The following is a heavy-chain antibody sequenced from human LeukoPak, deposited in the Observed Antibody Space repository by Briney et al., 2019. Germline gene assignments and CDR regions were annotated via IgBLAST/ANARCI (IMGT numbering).Heavy chain of an antibody. CDR3: ARVASIIAPDAFDI. Sequence: ASVKVSCKASGYTFTGYYMHWVRQAPGQGLEWMGWINPSSGGTHYAQRFQGRVTMTRDTSITTAYMDLSRLTSDDTAVYYCARVASIIAPDAFDIWGQGTVVTVSS. D-gene: IGHD2/OR15-2a*01. V-gene: IGHV1-2*02. CDR2: INPSSGGT. J-gene: IGHJ3*02. CDR1: GYTFTGYY.